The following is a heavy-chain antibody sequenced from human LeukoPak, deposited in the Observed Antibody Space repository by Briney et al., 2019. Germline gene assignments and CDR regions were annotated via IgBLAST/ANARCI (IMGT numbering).Heavy chain of an antibody. J-gene: IGHJ3*02. V-gene: IGHV3-9*01. CDR2: ISWNSGSI. CDR3: AKVLGPGTSSVESAFDI. CDR1: GFTFSSYG. D-gene: IGHD2-2*01. Sequence: GGSLRLSCAASGFTFSSYGMSWVRQAPGKGLEWVSGISWNSGSIGYADPVKGRFTISRDNAKNSLYLQMNSLRAEDTALYYCAKVLGPGTSSVESAFDIWGQGTMVTVSS.